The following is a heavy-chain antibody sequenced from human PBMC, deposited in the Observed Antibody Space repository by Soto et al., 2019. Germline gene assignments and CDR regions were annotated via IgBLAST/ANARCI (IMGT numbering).Heavy chain of an antibody. CDR2: IYYSGST. CDR1: GGSISSCY. V-gene: IGHV4-59*01. J-gene: IGHJ5*02. Sequence: SETLSLTCTVSGGSISSCYWSWIRQPPGKGLEWIGYIYYSGSTNYNPSLKSRVTISVDTSKHQFSLKLSSVTAADTAVYYCARDGIAAGENWFDPRGQGPRVTVAS. D-gene: IGHD6-25*01. CDR3: ARDGIAAGENWFDP.